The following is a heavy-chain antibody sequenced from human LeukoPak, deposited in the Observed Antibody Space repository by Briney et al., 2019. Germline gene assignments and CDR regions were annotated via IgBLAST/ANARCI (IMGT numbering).Heavy chain of an antibody. V-gene: IGHV4-39*07. CDR1: GGSISSSSYY. CDR3: ASPYCSSTSCYGDP. CDR2: IYYSGST. J-gene: IGHJ5*02. Sequence: SETLSLTCTVSGGSISSSSYYWGWIRQPPGKGLEWIGSIYYSGSTYYNPSLKSRVTISVDTSKNQFSLKLSSVTAADTAVYYCASPYCSSTSCYGDPWGQGTLVTVSS. D-gene: IGHD2-2*01.